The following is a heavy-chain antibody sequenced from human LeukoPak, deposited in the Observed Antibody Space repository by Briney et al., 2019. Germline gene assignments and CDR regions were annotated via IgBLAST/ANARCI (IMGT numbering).Heavy chain of an antibody. D-gene: IGHD2-2*01. CDR2: IYSSGST. J-gene: IGHJ3*02. Sequence: SETLSFTCSVSGGSISSYYWSWIRQPPGKGLEWIGYIYSSGSTNYNPTLQSRVTISVDMSKNQFSLKLSSVTAADTAMYYCARQSCSSPTCPHRNVFDMWGQGTMVAVSS. CDR3: ARQSCSSPTCPHRNVFDM. V-gene: IGHV4-59*08. CDR1: GGSISSYY.